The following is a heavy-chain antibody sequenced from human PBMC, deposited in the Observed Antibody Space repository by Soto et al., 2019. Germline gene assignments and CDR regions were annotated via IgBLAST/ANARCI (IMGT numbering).Heavy chain of an antibody. CDR1: GGIFGSHG. J-gene: IGHJ3*01. Sequence: QVQLIQYEAAVMKPGSSVRVSCTASGGIFGSHGFSSVRQAPGQRLEWVGGFIPIFRTLTYTEKFQARVRIAADESVNTVYLDLSGLTSDDTAVYYCVRDRRIYYSDPHDEFVASDYEVWGQGTMVTVSS. CDR3: VRDRRIYYSDPHDEFVASDYEV. D-gene: IGHD3-22*01. V-gene: IGHV1-69*01. CDR2: FIPIFRTL.